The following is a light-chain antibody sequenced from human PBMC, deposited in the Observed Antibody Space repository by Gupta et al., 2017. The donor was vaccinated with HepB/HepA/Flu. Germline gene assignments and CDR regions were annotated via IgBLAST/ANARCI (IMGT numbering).Light chain of an antibody. J-gene: IGKJ4*01. CDR1: QSISSY. CDR2: AAS. CDR3: QQSYSTPLT. V-gene: IGKV1-39*01. Sequence: DIQMTQSPSPLSASVGDRVTITSRASQSISSYLNWYQQKPGKAPKLLIYAASSLQSGVPSRFSGSGSGTDFTLTISRLQPEDFATYYCQQSYSTPLTFGRGTKVEIK.